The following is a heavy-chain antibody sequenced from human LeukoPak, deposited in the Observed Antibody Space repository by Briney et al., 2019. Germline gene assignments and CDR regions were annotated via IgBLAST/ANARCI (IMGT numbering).Heavy chain of an antibody. V-gene: IGHV3-21*01. Sequence: GRSLRLSCAASGFTFSSYGMHWVRQAPGKGLEWVSSITGSSSYISYADSVKGRFTISRDNAENSLFLQMNSLRPEDTAVYFYARDRLEGGETFDSWGQGTLVTVSS. CDR2: ITGSSSYI. D-gene: IGHD1-1*01. J-gene: IGHJ4*02. CDR3: ARDRLEGGETFDS. CDR1: GFTFSSYG.